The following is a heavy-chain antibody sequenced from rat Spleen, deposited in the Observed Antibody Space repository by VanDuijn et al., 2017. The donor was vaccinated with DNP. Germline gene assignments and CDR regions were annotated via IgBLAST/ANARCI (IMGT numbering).Heavy chain of an antibody. CDR3: ARWSRYFDY. J-gene: IGHJ2*01. Sequence: EVQLQESGPALVGPSQSLSLTCSVTGYSITSNYWGWIRKFPGNRMEWMAYISYRGNTGYNPSLRSRISITRDTSKNQFFLQLNSVTTEDTATYYCARWSRYFDYWGQGVMVTVSS. CDR2: ISYRGNT. V-gene: IGHV3-1*01. CDR1: GYSITSNY.